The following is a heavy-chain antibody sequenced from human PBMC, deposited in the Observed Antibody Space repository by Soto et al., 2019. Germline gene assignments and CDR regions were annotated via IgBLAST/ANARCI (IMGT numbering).Heavy chain of an antibody. J-gene: IGHJ5*02. CDR3: ARDSNSSSWYFGGWFDP. CDR2: IYTSGST. D-gene: IGHD6-13*01. Sequence: SLTCTVSGGSISSYYWSWIRQPAGKGLEWIGRIYTSGSTNYNPSLKSRVTMSVDTSKNQFSLKLSSVTAADTAVYYCARDSNSSSWYFGGWFDPWGQGTLVTVSS. V-gene: IGHV4-4*07. CDR1: GGSISSYY.